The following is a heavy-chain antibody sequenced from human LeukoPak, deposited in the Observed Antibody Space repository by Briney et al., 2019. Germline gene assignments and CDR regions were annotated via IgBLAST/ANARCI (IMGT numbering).Heavy chain of an antibody. Sequence: GGSLRLSCAASGFTFSSYAMHWVRQAPGKGLEWVAVIWYDGSNKYYADSVKGRFTISRDNSKNTLYLQMNSLRAEDTAVYYCARDFGYSYGPSSHWGQGTLVTVSS. D-gene: IGHD5-18*01. CDR2: IWYDGSNK. V-gene: IGHV3-33*08. CDR1: GFTFSSYA. CDR3: ARDFGYSYGPSSH. J-gene: IGHJ4*02.